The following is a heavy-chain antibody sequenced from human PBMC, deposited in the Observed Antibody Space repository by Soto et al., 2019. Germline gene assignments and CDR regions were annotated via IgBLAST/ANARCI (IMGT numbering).Heavy chain of an antibody. D-gene: IGHD6-13*01. V-gene: IGHV1-2*04. Sequence: ASVKVSCKASGYTFTGYYMYWVRQAPGQGLEWMGWINPNSGGTNYAQKFQGWVTMTRDTSISAAYMELSRLRSDDTAVYYCARESIAAASESGTGTNWFDPWGQGTLVTVSS. CDR2: INPNSGGT. J-gene: IGHJ5*02. CDR3: ARESIAAASESGTGTNWFDP. CDR1: GYTFTGYY.